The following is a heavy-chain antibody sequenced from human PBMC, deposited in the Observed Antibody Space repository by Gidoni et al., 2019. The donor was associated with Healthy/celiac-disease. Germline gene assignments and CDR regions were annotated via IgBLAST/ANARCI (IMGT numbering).Heavy chain of an antibody. Sequence: QGQLVESGGGVVQPGRSLRLSGAASGFTFSSYGMRWVRQAPGKGLEWVAVISYDGSNKYYADSVKGRFTISRDNSKNTLYLQMNSLRAEDTAVYYCAKDGAGSSGWYWGQGTLVTVSS. CDR3: AKDGAGSSGWY. J-gene: IGHJ4*02. CDR1: GFTFSSYG. D-gene: IGHD6-19*01. V-gene: IGHV3-30*18. CDR2: ISYDGSNK.